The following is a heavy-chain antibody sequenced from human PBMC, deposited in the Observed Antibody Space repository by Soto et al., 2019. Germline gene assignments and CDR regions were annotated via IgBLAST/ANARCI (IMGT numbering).Heavy chain of an antibody. CDR1: GFGFNGYD. Sequence: EVQLVESGGGLVQPGGSLRLSCAASGFGFNGYDMHWVRQAPGKNLGWVAAISTAGDTYYLGSVKRRFTISREDAKNSLSLQMNSLRVGDTAVYYCARGGDRFDGMDVWGQGTTVTVSS. CDR3: ARGGDRFDGMDV. V-gene: IGHV3-13*01. J-gene: IGHJ6*02. D-gene: IGHD3-16*01. CDR2: ISTAGDT.